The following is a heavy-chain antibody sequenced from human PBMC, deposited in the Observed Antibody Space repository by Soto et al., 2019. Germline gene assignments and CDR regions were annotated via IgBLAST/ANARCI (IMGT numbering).Heavy chain of an antibody. J-gene: IGHJ4*02. CDR1: GLTFSSSS. CDR2: STGGGGST. D-gene: IGHD6-6*01. CDR3: AKLVRY. Sequence: EVQLLESGGGLVQPGGSLRLSCVASGLTFSSSSMSWVRQAPGKGLEWVSVSTGGGGSTFYADSVKGRFTISRDNSKNTHYLQMNSLRAEDAAVYFCAKLVRYWGQGTLVTVTS. V-gene: IGHV3-23*01.